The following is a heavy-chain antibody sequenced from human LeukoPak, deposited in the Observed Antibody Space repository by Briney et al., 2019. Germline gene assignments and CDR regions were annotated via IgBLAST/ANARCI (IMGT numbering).Heavy chain of an antibody. CDR1: GFTFSNYA. D-gene: IGHD1-26*01. CDR3: AKGGSYYDDYFDY. Sequence: GGSLRLSCVVSGFTFSNYALSWVRQAPGTGLEWVSAISGSGGSTYFADSVKGRFTISRDNSKNTVYLQMNSLRAEDTAVYYCAKGGSYYDDYFDYWGQGTLVTVSS. V-gene: IGHV3-23*01. CDR2: ISGSGGST. J-gene: IGHJ4*02.